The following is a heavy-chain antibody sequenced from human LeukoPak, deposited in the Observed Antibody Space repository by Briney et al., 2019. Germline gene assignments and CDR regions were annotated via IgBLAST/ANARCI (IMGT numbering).Heavy chain of an antibody. CDR1: GYTFTRYY. V-gene: IGHV1-46*01. J-gene: IGHJ4*02. Sequence: ASVKVSCEASGYTFTRYYMHWVRQAPGQGLEWMGIIKPSGGSTRYAQKFQGRVTMTWDTSTSTVYMELSSLRSEDTAVYYCAREEEGGTFDYWGQGTLVTVSS. CDR2: IKPSGGST. CDR3: AREEEGGTFDY. D-gene: IGHD3-16*01.